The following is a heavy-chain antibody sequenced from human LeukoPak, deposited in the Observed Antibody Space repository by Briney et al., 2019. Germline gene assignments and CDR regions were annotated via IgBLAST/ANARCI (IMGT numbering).Heavy chain of an antibody. CDR3: AKDRGRYRY. J-gene: IGHJ4*02. CDR1: GFTFSGYP. Sequence: PGKSLRLSCAASGFTFSGYPIHWVRQAPGKGLEWVAVISYDGSNKYYADSVKGRFTISRDNSKNTLYLQMNSLRAEDTAVYYCAKDRGRYRYWGQGTLVTVSS. CDR2: ISYDGSNK. V-gene: IGHV3-30-3*02. D-gene: IGHD3-10*01.